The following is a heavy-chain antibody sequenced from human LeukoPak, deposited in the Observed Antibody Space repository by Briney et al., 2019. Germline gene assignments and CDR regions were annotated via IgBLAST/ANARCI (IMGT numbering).Heavy chain of an antibody. J-gene: IGHJ5*02. CDR1: GFTFSTYW. CDR3: VRDSPGYLVYDT. CDR2: TKEDGSAT. D-gene: IGHD1-1*01. Sequence: GGSLRLSCAASGFTFSTYWMTCVRQAPGKGPDWVANTKEDGSATYYVDSVKGRFTNSRDNAKKSLYLQMNSLRAEDTAVYYCVRDSPGYLVYDTWGQGTLVTVSS. V-gene: IGHV3-7*04.